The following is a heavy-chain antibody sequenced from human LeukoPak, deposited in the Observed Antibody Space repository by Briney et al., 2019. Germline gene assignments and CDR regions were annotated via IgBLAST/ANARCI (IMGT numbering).Heavy chain of an antibody. V-gene: IGHV3-30*03. CDR3: ARGDDTRIDY. J-gene: IGHJ4*02. Sequence: GGSLRLSCAASGFTFRSYGMNWVRQAPGKGLEWVAVISYDGSNKYFADSVKGRFTISRDNSKNTLFLQMISLRADDTAVYYCARGDDTRIDYWGQGTLVTVSS. CDR1: GFTFRSYG. CDR2: ISYDGSNK.